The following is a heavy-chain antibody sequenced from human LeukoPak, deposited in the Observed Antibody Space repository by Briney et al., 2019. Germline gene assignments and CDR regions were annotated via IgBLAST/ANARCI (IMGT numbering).Heavy chain of an antibody. CDR2: ISWNSGSI. J-gene: IGHJ4*02. CDR1: GFTFDDYA. D-gene: IGHD3-3*01. V-gene: IGHV3-9*03. Sequence: GGSLRLSCAASGFTFDDYAMHWVRQAPGKGLEWVSGISWNSGSIGYADSVKGRFTISRDNAKNSLYLQMNSLRAEDMALYYCAKDMGYDFQNPLFDYWGQGTLVTVSS. CDR3: AKDMGYDFQNPLFDY.